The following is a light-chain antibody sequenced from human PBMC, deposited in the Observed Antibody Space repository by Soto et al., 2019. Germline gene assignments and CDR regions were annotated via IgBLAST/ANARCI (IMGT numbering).Light chain of an antibody. CDR2: DVT. Sequence: QSALTQPASVSGSPGQSITVSCTGTSSDVGGYNYVSWYQQRPGKAPRLMIYDVTNRPSGVSDRFSGSKSGNTASLTISGLQAEDEADYYCSSYRRGSTYVFGTGTKLTVL. J-gene: IGLJ1*01. V-gene: IGLV2-14*03. CDR1: SSDVGGYNY. CDR3: SSYRRGSTYV.